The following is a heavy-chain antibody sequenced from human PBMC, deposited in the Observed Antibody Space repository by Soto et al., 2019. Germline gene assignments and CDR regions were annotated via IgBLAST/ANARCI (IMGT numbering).Heavy chain of an antibody. CDR2: ISGSGGST. V-gene: IGHV3-23*01. Sequence: HPGGSLRLSCAASGFTFSDYYMSWVRQAPGKGLEWVSAISGSGGSTYDADSVKGQFTISRDNSKNTLYLQMNSLRAEDTAVYYCAKVFYYGGNRFGWFDPWGQGTLVTVSS. D-gene: IGHD4-17*01. J-gene: IGHJ5*02. CDR1: GFTFSDYY. CDR3: AKVFYYGGNRFGWFDP.